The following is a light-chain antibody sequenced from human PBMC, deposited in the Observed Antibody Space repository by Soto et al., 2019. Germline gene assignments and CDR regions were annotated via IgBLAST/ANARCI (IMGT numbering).Light chain of an antibody. Sequence: QSVLTQPASVSGSPGQSITISCTGTSSDVGGYNYVSWYQQHPGKAPKLMIYEVSNRPSGVSNRFSDSKSGNTASLTISGLQAEDEADYYCISYTSSSTLVVFGGGTKLTVL. J-gene: IGLJ2*01. CDR3: ISYTSSSTLVV. CDR1: SSDVGGYNY. CDR2: EVS. V-gene: IGLV2-14*01.